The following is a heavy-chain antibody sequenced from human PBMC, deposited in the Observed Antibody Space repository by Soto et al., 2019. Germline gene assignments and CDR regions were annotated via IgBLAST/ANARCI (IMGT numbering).Heavy chain of an antibody. CDR1: GDSISKSGYY. Sequence: QLQLQESGPGLVISSQTLSLTCAVSGDSISKSGYYWSWIRQNQGKALEWIGYIYYSGGTFYIPSLKSRPSISLDTSKNELSVQLTSVTVADTAVYYCARIRGVTTTRRPYYFHSWCERTLVAVSA. J-gene: IGHJ4*02. V-gene: IGHV4-31*11. CDR3: ARIRGVTTTRRPYYFHS. CDR2: IYYSGGT. D-gene: IGHD4-17*01.